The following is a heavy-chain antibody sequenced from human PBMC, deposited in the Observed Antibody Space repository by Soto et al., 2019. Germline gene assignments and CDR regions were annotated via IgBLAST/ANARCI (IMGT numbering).Heavy chain of an antibody. Sequence: QVQLQESGPGLVKPSQTLSLTCTVSGGSISSGGYYWTWIRQHPGKGLEWIGYNYYSGITYYNPSLKSRVTXPXXXSXXPFSRTLSSVPAADTAVYYCARGSSIAGLYYGMDVWGQGTTVTVSS. CDR3: ARGSSIAGLYYGMDV. J-gene: IGHJ6*02. V-gene: IGHV4-31*03. CDR1: GGSISSGGYY. CDR2: NYYSGIT. D-gene: IGHD6-6*01.